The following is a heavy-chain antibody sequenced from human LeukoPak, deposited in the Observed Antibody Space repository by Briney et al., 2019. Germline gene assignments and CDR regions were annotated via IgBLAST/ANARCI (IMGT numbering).Heavy chain of an antibody. CDR1: GFTFSKYW. CDR3: ARDHRAAAGLFDY. J-gene: IGHJ4*02. D-gene: IGHD6-13*01. CDR2: IRGDGSVN. V-gene: IGHV3-7*01. Sequence: GGSLRLSCAASGFTFSKYWMTWVRQAPGKGLEWVANIRGDGSVNYLLDSVKGRFTISRDNVKNSLSLEMNNLRAEDTAVYYCARDHRAAAGLFDYWGQGTLVTVSS.